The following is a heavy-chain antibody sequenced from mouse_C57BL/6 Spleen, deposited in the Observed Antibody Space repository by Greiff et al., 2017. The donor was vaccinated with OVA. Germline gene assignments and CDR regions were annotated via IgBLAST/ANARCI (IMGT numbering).Heavy chain of an antibody. CDR3: TRYYYSNYQYFDV. Sequence: QVQLKQSGAELVRPGASVTLSCKASGYTFTDYEMHWVKQTPVHGLEWIGAIDPETGGTAYNQKFKGKALLTADKSSSTAYMERRRLTSEDSAVYYCTRYYYSNYQYFDVWGTGTTVTVSS. J-gene: IGHJ1*03. CDR1: GYTFTDYE. V-gene: IGHV1-15*01. D-gene: IGHD2-5*01. CDR2: IDPETGGT.